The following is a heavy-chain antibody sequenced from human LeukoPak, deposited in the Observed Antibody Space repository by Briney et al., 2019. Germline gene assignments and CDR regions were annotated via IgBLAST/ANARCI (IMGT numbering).Heavy chain of an antibody. V-gene: IGHV3-21*04. J-gene: IGHJ4*02. CDR2: ISSSSSYI. CDR1: GFTFSSYS. Sequence: GGSLRLSCAASGFTFSSYSMNWVRRAPGKGLEWVSSISSSSSYIYYADSVKGRFTISRDNSKNTLYLQMNSLRAEDTAVYYCAKDTAAYSSSWSDYWGQGTLVTVSS. CDR3: AKDTAAYSSSWSDY. D-gene: IGHD6-13*01.